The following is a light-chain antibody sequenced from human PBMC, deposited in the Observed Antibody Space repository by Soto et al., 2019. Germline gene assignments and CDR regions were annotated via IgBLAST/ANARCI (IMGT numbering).Light chain of an antibody. CDR1: QDISHY. Sequence: DIQMTQSPSSLSASAGDRVTITCQASQDISHYLNWYQQKPGKAPKLLIDDAFNLETGVPSRFSGSASGTDFTFTISSLQPEDIATYYCQQYDSFPRTFGQGTKVDIK. J-gene: IGKJ1*01. CDR2: DAF. CDR3: QQYDSFPRT. V-gene: IGKV1-33*01.